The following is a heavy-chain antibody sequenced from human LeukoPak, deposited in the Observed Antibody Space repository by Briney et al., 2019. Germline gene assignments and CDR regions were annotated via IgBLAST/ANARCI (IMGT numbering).Heavy chain of an antibody. CDR2: FYTSGST. V-gene: IGHV4-61*02. CDR3: ASLWFGELSRDY. CDR1: GGSISSGTYY. J-gene: IGHJ4*02. Sequence: KPSETLSLTCTVSGGSISSGTYYWSWIRQPAGKGLEWIGRFYTSGSTNYNPSLKSRVTISVDTSKNQFSLKLSSVTAADTAVYYCASLWFGELSRDYWGQGTLVTVSS. D-gene: IGHD3-10*01.